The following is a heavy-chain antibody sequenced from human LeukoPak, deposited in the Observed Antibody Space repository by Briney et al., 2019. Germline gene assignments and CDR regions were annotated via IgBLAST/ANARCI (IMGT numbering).Heavy chain of an antibody. D-gene: IGHD4-17*01. CDR2: ISSSGSTI. CDR1: GFTFSSYE. Sequence: PGGSLRLSCAASGFTFSSYEMNWVRQAPGKGLEWVSYISSSGSTIYYADSVKGRFTISRDNAKNSLYLQMNSLRAEDKAVYYCARGELIRSGDYWGQGTLVTVSS. V-gene: IGHV3-48*03. CDR3: ARGELIRSGDY. J-gene: IGHJ4*02.